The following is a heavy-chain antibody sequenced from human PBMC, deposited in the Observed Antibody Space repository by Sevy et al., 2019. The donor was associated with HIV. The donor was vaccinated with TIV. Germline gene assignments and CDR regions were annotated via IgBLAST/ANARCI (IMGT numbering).Heavy chain of an antibody. CDR2: ISYDGSNK. J-gene: IGHJ6*02. D-gene: IGHD3-22*01. V-gene: IGHV3-30*04. Sequence: GGSLRLSCAASGFTFSSYAMHWVRQAPGKGLEWVAVISYDGSNKYYADSVKGRFTISRDNSKNTLYLQMNILRAEDTAVYYCARVMRTYYYDSSGYYYYYYGMDVWGQGTTVTVSS. CDR1: GFTFSSYA. CDR3: ARVMRTYYYDSSGYYYYYYGMDV.